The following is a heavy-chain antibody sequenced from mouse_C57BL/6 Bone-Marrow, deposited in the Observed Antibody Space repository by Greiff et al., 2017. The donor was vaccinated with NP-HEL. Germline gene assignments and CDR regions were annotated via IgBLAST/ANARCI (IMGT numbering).Heavy chain of an antibody. J-gene: IGHJ4*01. CDR3: ARVSIYYGNYDYAMDY. CDR2: SRNKANDYTT. D-gene: IGHD2-1*01. CDR1: GFTFSDFY. V-gene: IGHV7-1*01. Sequence: EVKVVESGGGLVQSGRSLRLSCATSGFTFSDFYMEWVRQAPGKGLEWIAASRNKANDYTTEYSASVKGRFIVSRDTSQSILYLQMNALRAEDTAIYYCARVSIYYGNYDYAMDYWGQGTSVTVSS.